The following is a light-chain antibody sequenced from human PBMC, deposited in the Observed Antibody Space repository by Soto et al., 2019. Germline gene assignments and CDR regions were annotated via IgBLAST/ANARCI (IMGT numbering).Light chain of an antibody. J-gene: IGKJ4*01. CDR2: GAS. Sequence: EIVMTQSPATLSVSPGERATLSCRASQTVSSNLAWYQQKPGQAPRLLIYGASSRATGIPARFSGVGSGTEFTLTISSLQSEDFAVYYCQQYHNWPPLTFGGGTKVEIK. V-gene: IGKV3-15*01. CDR1: QTVSSN. CDR3: QQYHNWPPLT.